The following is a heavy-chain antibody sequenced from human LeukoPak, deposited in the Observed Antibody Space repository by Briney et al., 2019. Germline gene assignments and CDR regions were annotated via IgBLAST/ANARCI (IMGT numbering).Heavy chain of an antibody. CDR1: GFTFSSYW. Sequence: GGSLRLSCAASGFTFSSYWMHWVRQAPGKGLVWVSRINTDGSSTSYADSVKGRFTISRDNAKNTLYLQMNSLRAEDTAVYYCARWPHFDWSFDYWGQGTLVTVSS. CDR2: INTDGSST. V-gene: IGHV3-74*01. J-gene: IGHJ4*02. D-gene: IGHD3-9*01. CDR3: ARWPHFDWSFDY.